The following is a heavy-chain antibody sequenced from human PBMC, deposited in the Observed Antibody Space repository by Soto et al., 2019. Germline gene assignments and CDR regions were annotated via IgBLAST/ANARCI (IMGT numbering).Heavy chain of an antibody. CDR1: GASLSGYS. CDR2: INDSGE. D-gene: IGHD3-10*01. CDR3: ARARRLWFGETSDAFDL. J-gene: IGHJ3*01. Sequence: QVQLQQWGAGLLKSSETLSLTCAVYGASLSGYSWSWIRQPPGKGLEWIGEINDSGENFNPSRQSRATMSMDTSKRQFSLNLNSVTAADTAVFFCARARRLWFGETSDAFDLWGQGTMVIVSS. V-gene: IGHV4-34*02.